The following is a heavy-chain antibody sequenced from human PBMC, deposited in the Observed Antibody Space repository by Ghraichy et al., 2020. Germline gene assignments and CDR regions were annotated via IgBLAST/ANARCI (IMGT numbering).Heavy chain of an antibody. CDR2: IYYSGRT. CDR3: ASVVVGAESENYYYYYSDV. Sequence: SETLSLTCTVSGGSISSGDYYWSWIRQPPGKGLEWIGYIYYSGRTYYNPSLKSLVTISVDTSKNQFSLKLSFVTAEDTAVYYCASVVVGAESENYYYYYSDVWGKGTTVTVSS. V-gene: IGHV4-30-4*01. J-gene: IGHJ6*03. CDR1: GGSISSGDYY. D-gene: IGHD2-15*01.